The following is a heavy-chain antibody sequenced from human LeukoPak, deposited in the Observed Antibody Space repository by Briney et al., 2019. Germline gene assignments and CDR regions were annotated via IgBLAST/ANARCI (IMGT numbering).Heavy chain of an antibody. CDR1: GFTFSSYS. CDR3: ARDRGVPAATYYFDY. J-gene: IGHJ4*02. CDR2: ISSSSSYI. V-gene: IGHV3-21*01. D-gene: IGHD2-2*01. Sequence: GGSLRLSCAASGFTFSSYSMNWVRQAPGKGLEWVSSISSSSSYIYYADSVKGRFTNSRDNAKNSLYLQMNSLRAEDTAVYYCARDRGVPAATYYFDYWGQGTLVTVSS.